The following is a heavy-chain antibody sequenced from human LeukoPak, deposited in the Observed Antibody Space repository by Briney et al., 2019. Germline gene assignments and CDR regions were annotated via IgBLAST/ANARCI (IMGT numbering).Heavy chain of an antibody. D-gene: IGHD6-13*01. J-gene: IGHJ4*02. CDR1: GFTFSSYG. CDR3: ARGGQQLTTTL. CDR2: IWYDGSNK. V-gene: IGHV3-33*01. Sequence: PGGSLRLSCAASGFTFSSYGMHWVRQAPGKGLEWVAVIWYDGSNKYYADSVKGRFTISRDNSKNTLYLQMNSLRAEDMAVYYCARGGQQLTTTLWGQGTLVTVSS.